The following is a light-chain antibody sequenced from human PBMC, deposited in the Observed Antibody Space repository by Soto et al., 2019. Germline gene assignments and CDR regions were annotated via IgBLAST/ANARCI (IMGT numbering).Light chain of an antibody. CDR1: QSVSSN. CDR2: GAS. CDR3: QQRSIWPPVT. Sequence: EIVMTQSPATLSVSPGERASLPCRASQSVSSNLAWYQQKPGQAPRLLIYGASNRATGIPDRFSGSGSGTDFTLTISRLEPEDFAVYYCQQRSIWPPVTFGQGTRLEIK. V-gene: IGKV3D-20*02. J-gene: IGKJ5*01.